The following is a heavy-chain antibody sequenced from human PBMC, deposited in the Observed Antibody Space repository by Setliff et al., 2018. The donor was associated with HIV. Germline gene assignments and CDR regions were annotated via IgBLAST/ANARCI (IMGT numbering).Heavy chain of an antibody. CDR2: VYYTGIT. J-gene: IGHJ3*02. V-gene: IGHV4-38-2*02. Sequence: SETLSLTCTVSGSFISSGYYWSWIRQPPGKGLEWIGSVYYTGITNCNPSLKSRVTISVDTPKEQFSLKLSSVTAADTAGYYCARATVGYYDILTVYHGAFDIWGQGTVVTVSS. CDR1: GSFISSGYY. CDR3: ARATVGYYDILTVYHGAFDI. D-gene: IGHD3-9*01.